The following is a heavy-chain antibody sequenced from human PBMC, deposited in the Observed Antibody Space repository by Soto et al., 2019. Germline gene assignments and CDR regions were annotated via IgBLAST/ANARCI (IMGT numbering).Heavy chain of an antibody. CDR3: AKNRETWANRPFDY. J-gene: IGHJ4*02. CDR1: GFTFNTYD. V-gene: IGHV3-30*18. CDR2: ISNDGANE. D-gene: IGHD3-16*01. Sequence: GGSLRLSCTASGFTFNTYDIHWVRQAPGKGLEWVAVISNDGANEFYADSVKGRFTISRDNSKNTLYLQMNSLKTEDTAVYYCAKNRETWANRPFDYWGQGTLVTVSS.